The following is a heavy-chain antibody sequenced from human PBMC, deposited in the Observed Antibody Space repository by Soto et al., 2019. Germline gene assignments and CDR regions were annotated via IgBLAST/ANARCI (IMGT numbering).Heavy chain of an antibody. Sequence: EVQLVESGGGLVQPGGSLRLSCAASGFTFSSYAMHWVRQAPGKGLEYVSAISSNGGSTYYANSVKGRFTISRDNSKTTLYLQMGSLRAEDMAVYYCARDGCGGDCYSAYAFDIWGQGTMVTVSS. CDR2: ISSNGGST. V-gene: IGHV3-64*01. CDR3: ARDGCGGDCYSAYAFDI. J-gene: IGHJ3*02. CDR1: GFTFSSYA. D-gene: IGHD2-21*02.